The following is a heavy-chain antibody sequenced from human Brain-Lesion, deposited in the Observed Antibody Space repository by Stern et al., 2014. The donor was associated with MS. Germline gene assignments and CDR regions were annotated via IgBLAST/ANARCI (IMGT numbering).Heavy chain of an antibody. CDR1: GFTFSSYW. CDR3: ARETSKTGIRF. J-gene: IGHJ4*02. V-gene: IGHV3-74*01. D-gene: IGHD3-9*01. Sequence: EVQLVESGGTLVQPGGSLRVSCAASGFTFSSYWMHWVRQAPGKGLGWVSRINSDERSTSYADSVKGRFTISRDNAKNTLYLQMNSLRVGDTAVYYCARETSKTGIRFGGQGTLVTVSS. CDR2: INSDERST.